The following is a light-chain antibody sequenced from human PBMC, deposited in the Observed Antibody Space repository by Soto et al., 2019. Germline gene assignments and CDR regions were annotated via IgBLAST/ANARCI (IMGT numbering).Light chain of an antibody. J-gene: IGKJ1*01. CDR1: QTIKRTS. CDR2: GAS. Sequence: EIGLTQSPGTLPLSTGETATLSCRASQTIKRTSLAWYQQRPGQAPSLLSYGASSRATGIPDKFTGSGSGTVFPLSISRLEPQDSAVYYFQQYGSSPRTFGQGTKVEI. V-gene: IGKV3-20*01. CDR3: QQYGSSPRT.